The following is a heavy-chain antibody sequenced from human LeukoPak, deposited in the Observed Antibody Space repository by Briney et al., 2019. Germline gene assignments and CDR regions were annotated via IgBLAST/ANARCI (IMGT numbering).Heavy chain of an antibody. CDR3: TTDVGSSGMDV. V-gene: IGHV3-15*01. CDR1: GFTFSNAW. Sequence: GRSLRHSCAASGFTFSNAWMSWVRQAPGKGLEWVGRIKSKTDGGTTDYAAPVKGRFTISRDDSKNTLYLQMNSLKTEDTAVYYCTTDVGSSGMDVWGKGTTVTVSS. J-gene: IGHJ6*04. D-gene: IGHD2-15*01. CDR2: IKSKTDGGTT.